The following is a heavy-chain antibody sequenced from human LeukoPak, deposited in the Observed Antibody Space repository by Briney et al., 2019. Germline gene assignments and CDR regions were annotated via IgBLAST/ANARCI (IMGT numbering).Heavy chain of an antibody. CDR1: GGTFSSYA. Sequence: GASVTVSCTASGGTFSSYAISWVRQAPGQGLEWMGGIIPIFGTANYAQKFQGRVTITADESTSTAYMELSSLRSEDTAVYYCARGGSIAARRGTNWFDPWGQGTLVTVSS. CDR3: ARGGSIAARRGTNWFDP. J-gene: IGHJ5*02. D-gene: IGHD6-6*01. CDR2: IIPIFGTA. V-gene: IGHV1-69*13.